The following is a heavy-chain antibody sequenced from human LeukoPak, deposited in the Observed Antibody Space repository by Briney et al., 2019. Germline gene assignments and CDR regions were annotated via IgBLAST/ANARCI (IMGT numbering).Heavy chain of an antibody. CDR3: AKNYYYDNTGYWGAFDI. J-gene: IGHJ3*02. CDR2: IIPIFGTA. D-gene: IGHD3-22*01. CDR1: GGTFSSYA. V-gene: IGHV1-69*01. Sequence: SVTVSCKASGGTFSSYAISWVRQAPGQGLEWMGGIIPIFGTANYAQKFQGRVTITADESTSTAYMELSSLRSDDTAIYHCAKNYYYDNTGYWGAFDIWGQGTMVAVSS.